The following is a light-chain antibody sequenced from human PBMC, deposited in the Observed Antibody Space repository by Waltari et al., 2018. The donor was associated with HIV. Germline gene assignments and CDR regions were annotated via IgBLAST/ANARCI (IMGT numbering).Light chain of an antibody. CDR1: SANIGRNT. CDR2: SLN. Sequence: QSVLTQPPSASGTPGPSVIVSSSGSSANIGRNTLNWYQLLPGAAPRLLIHSLNQRPSGVPDRFSGSKSGASASLAISGLQSEDEADYYCAAWDDNLNGYVFGSGTKVTVL. V-gene: IGLV1-44*01. CDR3: AAWDDNLNGYV. J-gene: IGLJ1*01.